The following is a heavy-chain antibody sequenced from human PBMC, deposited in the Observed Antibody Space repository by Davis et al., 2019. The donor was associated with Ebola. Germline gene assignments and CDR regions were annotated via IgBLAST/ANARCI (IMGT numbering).Heavy chain of an antibody. CDR3: ARRPGYQLLYYYYYGMDV. V-gene: IGHV4-39*01. Sequence: SETLSLTCTVSGGSISNSSYYWGWIRQPPGKGLEWIGSIYYSGSTYYNPSLKSRVTISVDTSKNQFSLKLSSVTAADTAVYYCARRPGYQLLYYYYYGMDVWGQGTTVTVSS. CDR2: IYYSGST. J-gene: IGHJ6*02. CDR1: GGSISNSSYY. D-gene: IGHD2-2*01.